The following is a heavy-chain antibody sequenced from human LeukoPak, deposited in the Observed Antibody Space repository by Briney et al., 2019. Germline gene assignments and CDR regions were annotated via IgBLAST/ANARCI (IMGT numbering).Heavy chain of an antibody. Sequence: GGSLRLSCAASGFTFSSYAMSWVRQAPGKGLEWVSAISGSGGSTYYADSVKGRFTISRDNSKNALYLQMNSLRAEDTAVYYCAKAQGYCSSTSCYTSEMDVWGKGTTVTVSS. V-gene: IGHV3-23*01. CDR2: ISGSGGST. CDR3: AKAQGYCSSTSCYTSEMDV. CDR1: GFTFSSYA. J-gene: IGHJ6*04. D-gene: IGHD2-2*02.